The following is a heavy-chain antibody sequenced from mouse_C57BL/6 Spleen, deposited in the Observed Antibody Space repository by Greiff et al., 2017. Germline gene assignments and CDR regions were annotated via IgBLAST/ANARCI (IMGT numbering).Heavy chain of an antibody. Sequence: EVQLQQSGPELVKPGASVKISCKASGYTFTDYYMNWVKQSHGKSLEWIGDINPNNGGTSYNQKFKGKATLTVDKSSSTAYMELRSLTSEDSAVYYCARGDYDPYYFDYWGQGTTLTVSS. CDR3: ARGDYDPYYFDY. J-gene: IGHJ2*01. D-gene: IGHD2-4*01. V-gene: IGHV1-26*01. CDR1: GYTFTDYY. CDR2: INPNNGGT.